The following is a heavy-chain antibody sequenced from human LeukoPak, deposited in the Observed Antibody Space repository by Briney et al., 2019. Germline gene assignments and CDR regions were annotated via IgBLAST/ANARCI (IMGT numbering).Heavy chain of an antibody. Sequence: SVKVSCKASGFTFTSSAVQWVRQARGQRLEWIGWIVVGSGNTNYAQKFQERVTITRDMSTSTAYMELSSLRSEDTAVYYCAAPGRGSGSYDAFDIWGQGTMVTVSS. CDR1: GFTFTSSA. V-gene: IGHV1-58*01. J-gene: IGHJ3*02. D-gene: IGHD3-10*01. CDR3: AAPGRGSGSYDAFDI. CDR2: IVVGSGNT.